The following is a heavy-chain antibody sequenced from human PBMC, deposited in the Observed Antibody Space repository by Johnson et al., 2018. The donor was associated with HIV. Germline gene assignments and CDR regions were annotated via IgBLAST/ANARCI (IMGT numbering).Heavy chain of an antibody. J-gene: IGHJ3*02. CDR2: TTYDGTNK. CDR1: GFSFSSYP. Sequence: QVQLVESGGGVVQPGRSLRLSCAASGFSFSSYPMHWVRQAPGKGLEWVAVTTYDGTNKYYADSVKGRFTISRDNSKNTLYLQMNSLRAEDTAVYYCASSAPGLLPNDAFDIWGQGTMVTVSS. D-gene: IGHD2-15*01. V-gene: IGHV3-30*04. CDR3: ASSAPGLLPNDAFDI.